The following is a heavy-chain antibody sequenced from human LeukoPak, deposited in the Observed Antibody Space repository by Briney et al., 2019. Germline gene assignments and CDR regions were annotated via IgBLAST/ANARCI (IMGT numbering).Heavy chain of an antibody. CDR1: GFTFGDYA. CDR3: GRGMRDYYGLDY. Sequence: GRSLRLSCVASGFTFGDYAMHWVRQAPGKGLVWASHTNSDGSTTDYADSVRGRFTISRDNAKNTLYLQMNSLTVEDTAVYYCGRGMRDYYGLDYWGQGILVTVSS. J-gene: IGHJ4*02. D-gene: IGHD3-10*01. CDR2: TNSDGSTT. V-gene: IGHV3-74*01.